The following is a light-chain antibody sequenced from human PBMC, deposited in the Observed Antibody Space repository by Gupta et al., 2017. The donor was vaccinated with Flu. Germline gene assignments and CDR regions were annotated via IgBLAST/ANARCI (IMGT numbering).Light chain of an antibody. Sequence: QSVLTPPPSVSAAPGPKVTISCSGSGSNIGNNYVSWYQQLPRTAPKLLIYDNNKRPSGIPDRFSGSKSGTSATLGITGLQTGDEADYYCGTWDSSRNGVVFGGGTKLTVL. CDR2: DNN. CDR3: GTWDSSRNGVV. J-gene: IGLJ2*01. CDR1: GSNIGNNY. V-gene: IGLV1-51*01.